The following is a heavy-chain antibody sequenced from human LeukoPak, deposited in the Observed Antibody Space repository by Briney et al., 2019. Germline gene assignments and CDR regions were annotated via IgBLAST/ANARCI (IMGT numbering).Heavy chain of an antibody. CDR3: ATGRGYCSGGSCLAN. CDR1: GSTFTGYY. J-gene: IGHJ4*02. V-gene: IGHV1-2*02. Sequence: ASVKFSCKASGSTFTGYYMHWVRQAPGQGVGWRGWINHNRGGTNYAQKFQGRVTMTRDTSISRAYMELSRLRSDHRAVYYCATGRGYCSGGSCLANWGEGTQLSVSS. CDR2: INHNRGGT. D-gene: IGHD2-15*01.